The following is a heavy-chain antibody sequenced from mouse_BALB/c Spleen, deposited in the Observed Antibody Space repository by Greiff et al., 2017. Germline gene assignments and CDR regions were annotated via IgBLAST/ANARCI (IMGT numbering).Heavy chain of an antibody. Sequence: EVHLVESGGGLVQPGGSRKLSCAASGFTFSSFGMHWVRQAPEKGLEWVAYISSGSSTIYYADTVKGRFTISRDNPKNTLFLQMTSLRSEDTAMYYCARSLLFDYWGQGTTLTVSS. D-gene: IGHD2-10*01. J-gene: IGHJ2*01. CDR2: ISSGSSTI. V-gene: IGHV5-17*02. CDR1: GFTFSSFG. CDR3: ARSLLFDY.